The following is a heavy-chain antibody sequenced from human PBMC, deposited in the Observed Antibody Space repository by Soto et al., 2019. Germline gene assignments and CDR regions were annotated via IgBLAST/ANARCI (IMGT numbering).Heavy chain of an antibody. CDR2: ISAHNGNT. D-gene: IGHD1-1*01. Sequence: QVHLVQSGPEVKKPGASVKVSCKGSGYIFTTYGITWVRQAPGQGLEWMGWISAHNGNTNYAQKLQGRVTVTRDTSTSTAYMELRNLRSDDTAVYYCARGRYGDYWGQGALVTVSS. V-gene: IGHV1-18*01. CDR3: ARGRYGDY. J-gene: IGHJ4*02. CDR1: GYIFTTYG.